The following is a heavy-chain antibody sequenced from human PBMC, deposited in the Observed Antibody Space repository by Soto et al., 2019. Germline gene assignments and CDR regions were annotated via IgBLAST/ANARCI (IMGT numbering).Heavy chain of an antibody. Sequence: SVKVSCKASGGTFSSYAISWVRQAPGQGLEWMGGIIPIFGTANYAQKFQGGVTITADESTSTAYMELSSLRSEDTAVYYCARDRVVVVVAARGIHYYYGMDVWGQGTTVTVSS. CDR2: IIPIFGTA. D-gene: IGHD2-15*01. CDR3: ARDRVVVVVAARGIHYYYGMDV. J-gene: IGHJ6*02. V-gene: IGHV1-69*13. CDR1: GGTFSSYA.